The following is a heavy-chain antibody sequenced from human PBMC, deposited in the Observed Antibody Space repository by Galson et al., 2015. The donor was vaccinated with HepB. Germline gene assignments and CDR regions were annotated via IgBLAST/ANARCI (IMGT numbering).Heavy chain of an antibody. CDR2: IYYSGST. CDR3: ARGEDYGDYSNWFDP. J-gene: IGHJ5*02. CDR1: GGSISSYY. V-gene: IGHV4-59*01. D-gene: IGHD4-17*01. Sequence: ETLSLTCTVSGGSISSYYWSWIRQPPGKGLEWIGYIYYSGSTNYNPSLKSRVTISVDTSKNQFSLKLSSVTAADTAVYYCARGEDYGDYSNWFDPWGQGTLVTVSS.